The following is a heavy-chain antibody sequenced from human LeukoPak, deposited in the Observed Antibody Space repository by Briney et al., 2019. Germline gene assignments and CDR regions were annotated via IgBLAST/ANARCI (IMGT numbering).Heavy chain of an antibody. J-gene: IGHJ4*02. V-gene: IGHV3-21*01. Sequence: GGSLRLSCAASGFTFSSYSMNWVRQAPGKGLEWVSSISSSSSYIYYADSVKGRFTISRDNAKNSLYLQMNSLRADDTAVYYCARDPRGYNWNDVGYFDYWGQGTLVTVSS. D-gene: IGHD1-1*01. CDR3: ARDPRGYNWNDVGYFDY. CDR2: ISSSSSYI. CDR1: GFTFSSYS.